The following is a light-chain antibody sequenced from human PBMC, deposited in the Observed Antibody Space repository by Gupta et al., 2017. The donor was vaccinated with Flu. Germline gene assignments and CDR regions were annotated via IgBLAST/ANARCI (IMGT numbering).Light chain of an antibody. J-gene: IGLJ3*02. CDR3: SSYTSSSTRV. CDR1: SSDVGGYNY. V-gene: IGLV2-14*01. Sequence: QSALTHPASLSGSPGQSITISCTGTSSDVGGYNYVSWYQQHPGKAPKLMIYEVSNRPSGVSNRFSGSKSGNTASLTISGLQAEDEADYYCSSYTSSSTRVFGGGTKLTVL. CDR2: EVS.